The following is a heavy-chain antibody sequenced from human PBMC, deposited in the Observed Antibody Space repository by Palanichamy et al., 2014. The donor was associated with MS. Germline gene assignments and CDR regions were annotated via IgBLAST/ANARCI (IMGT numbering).Heavy chain of an antibody. CDR2: INAGNGNT. D-gene: IGHD2-15*01. CDR1: GYTFTSYA. J-gene: IGHJ5*02. CDR3: ARDRVGRPYNWFDP. Sequence: QVQLVQSGAEVKKPGASVKVSCKASGYTFTSYAMHWVRQAPGQRLEWMGWINAGNGNTKYSQKFQGRVTITRDTSASTAYMELSSLRSEDTAVYYCARDRVGRPYNWFDPWGQGTLVTVSS. V-gene: IGHV1-3*01.